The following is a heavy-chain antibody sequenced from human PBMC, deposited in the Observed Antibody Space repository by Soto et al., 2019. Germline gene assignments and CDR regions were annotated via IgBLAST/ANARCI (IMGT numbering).Heavy chain of an antibody. V-gene: IGHV1-46*03. CDR2: INPSGGST. J-gene: IGHJ6*02. Sequence: GASVKVSCKASGYTFTSYGISWVRQAPGQGLEWIGIINPSGGSTSYAQKFQGRVTMTRDTSTSTVYMELSSLRSEDTAVYYCARAPYPLFLNYYYGMDVWGQGTTVTVSS. CDR3: ARAPYPLFLNYYYGMDV. CDR1: GYTFTSYG.